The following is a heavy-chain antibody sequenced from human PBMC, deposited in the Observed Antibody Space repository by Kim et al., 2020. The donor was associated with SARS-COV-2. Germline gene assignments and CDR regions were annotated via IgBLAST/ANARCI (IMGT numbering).Heavy chain of an antibody. V-gene: IGHV1-69*13. D-gene: IGHD3-3*01. Sequence: SVKVSCKASGGTFSSYAISWVRQAPGQGLEWMGGIIPIFGTANYAQKFQGRVTITADESTSTAYMELSSLRSEDTAVYYCARDSIPTYYDFWSGYYENNWFDPWGQGTLVTVSS. CDR3: ARDSIPTYYDFWSGYYENNWFDP. J-gene: IGHJ5*02. CDR1: GGTFSSYA. CDR2: IIPIFGTA.